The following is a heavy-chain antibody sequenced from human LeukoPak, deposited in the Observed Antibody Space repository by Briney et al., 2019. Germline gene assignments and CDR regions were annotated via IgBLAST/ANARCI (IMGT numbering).Heavy chain of an antibody. Sequence: GGSLRLSCAASGFTFSRYWMSWVRQAPGKGLEWVANIKQNGSEITYVDSVEGRFTISRDNAQHSLYLEMNSLRVEDTAVYYCADPGVGYWGQGTLVTVSA. V-gene: IGHV3-7*01. CDR2: IKQNGSEI. CDR1: GFTFSRYW. J-gene: IGHJ4*02. CDR3: ADPGVGY. D-gene: IGHD2-8*01.